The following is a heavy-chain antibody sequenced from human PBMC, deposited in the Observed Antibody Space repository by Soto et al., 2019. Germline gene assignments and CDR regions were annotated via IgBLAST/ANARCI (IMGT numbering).Heavy chain of an antibody. Sequence: GASVKVSCNASGYTFTSCGISWVRQAPGQGLEWMGGITPLFGTPNYAQRFQGRVTISADEVTSTAYMELRSLRSDDTGVYYCARQFDYDTSGYYYAYWGQGTLVTVSS. V-gene: IGHV1-69*13. D-gene: IGHD3-22*01. CDR3: ARQFDYDTSGYYYAY. CDR2: ITPLFGTP. CDR1: GYTFTSCG. J-gene: IGHJ4*02.